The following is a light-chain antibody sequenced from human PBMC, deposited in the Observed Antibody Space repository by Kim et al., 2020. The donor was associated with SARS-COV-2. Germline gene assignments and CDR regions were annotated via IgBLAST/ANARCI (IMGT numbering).Light chain of an antibody. CDR1: SSDVVGYNF. CDR2: DVN. V-gene: IGLV2-8*01. CDR3: SSYAGTNNFYV. Sequence: QSGTISCTGTSSDVVGYNFVSWHQQHPGKAPKLIIYDVNKRPSGVPNRFSGSKSGNTASLTVSGLQAEDEADYYCSSYAGTNNFYVFGTGTKVTVL. J-gene: IGLJ1*01.